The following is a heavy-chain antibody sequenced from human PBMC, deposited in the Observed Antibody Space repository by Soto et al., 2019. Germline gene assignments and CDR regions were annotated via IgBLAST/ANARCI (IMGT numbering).Heavy chain of an antibody. V-gene: IGHV4-30-2*06. CDR1: GGSMNLGSHS. D-gene: IGHD5-12*01. CDR3: ARGLFGYDDGIYHSPDNCLDP. J-gene: IGHJ5*02. CDR2: VYYSGTT. Sequence: PSETLSLTCSVSGGSMNLGSHSWNWIRQSAGKGLEWIGFVYYSGTTYYYPALSSRVTSSVDRAKSQFSLQLRSVTSADTAVYFCARGLFGYDDGIYHSPDNCLDPWSQGTRVTVSS.